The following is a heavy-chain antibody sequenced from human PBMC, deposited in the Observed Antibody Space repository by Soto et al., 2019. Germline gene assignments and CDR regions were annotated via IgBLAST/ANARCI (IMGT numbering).Heavy chain of an antibody. D-gene: IGHD6-19*01. CDR2: ISAHSATT. Sequence: ASVLVSCKTSCDFLNTSDLSCGLQDPRRGLEWMGRISAHSATTYYAQKYQGRVTMATDTSTGTAYMEVSSLRSDDTAVYYCARYIYSGGVLPYFDCWGQGTLVTVSS. V-gene: IGHV1-18*04. CDR3: ARYIYSGGVLPYFDC. J-gene: IGHJ4*02. CDR1: CDFLNTSD.